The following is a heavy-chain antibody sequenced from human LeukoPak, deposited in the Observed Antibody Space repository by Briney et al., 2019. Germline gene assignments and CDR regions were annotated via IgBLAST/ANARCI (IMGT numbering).Heavy chain of an antibody. Sequence: PSETLSLTCTVSSGSISTYYWSWIRQSPGKGLEWMGYIFHSGSTTYNPSLSSRLTISVDTSKNQFSLELSSVTAADMAVYYCARQGISGSYLTGLDVWGQGTTVTVSS. V-gene: IGHV4-59*08. D-gene: IGHD3-22*01. J-gene: IGHJ6*02. CDR1: SGSISTYY. CDR2: IFHSGST. CDR3: ARQGISGSYLTGLDV.